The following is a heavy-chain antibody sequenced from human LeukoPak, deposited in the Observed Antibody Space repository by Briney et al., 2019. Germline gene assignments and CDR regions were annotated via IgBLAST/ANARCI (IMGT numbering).Heavy chain of an antibody. Sequence: SETLSLTCTVSGGSISSYYWSWIRQPPGKGLEWIGYIYYSGSTNYNPSLKSRVTISVDTSRNQFSLKLTSVTAADTAIYYCARQEPSYCSHNQCCPYHFDHWGQGALVTVS. CDR2: IYYSGST. CDR1: GGSISSYY. J-gene: IGHJ4*02. CDR3: ARQEPSYCSHNQCCPYHFDH. V-gene: IGHV4-59*08. D-gene: IGHD6-19*01.